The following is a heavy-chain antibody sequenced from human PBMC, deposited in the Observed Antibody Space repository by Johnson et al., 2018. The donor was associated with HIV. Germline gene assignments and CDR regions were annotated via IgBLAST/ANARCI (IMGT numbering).Heavy chain of an antibody. CDR2: IKSKTDGGKT. CDR3: TTYSIIHAFDI. Sequence: VQLVESGGGLVKPGGSLRLSCAASGFTFSNAWMSWVRQAPGKGLEWVGRIKSKTDGGKTDYAAPVKGRFTISRDDSKNTLYLQMNSLKTEDTAVYYCTTYSIIHAFDIWGQGTMVTVSS. CDR1: GFTFSNAW. J-gene: IGHJ3*02. V-gene: IGHV3-15*01. D-gene: IGHD6-13*01.